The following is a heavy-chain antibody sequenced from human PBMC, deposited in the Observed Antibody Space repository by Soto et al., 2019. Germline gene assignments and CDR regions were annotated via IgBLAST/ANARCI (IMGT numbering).Heavy chain of an antibody. J-gene: IGHJ4*02. V-gene: IGHV5-51*01. CDR1: GYSFSSHW. D-gene: IGHD3-10*01. CDR2: IYPGDSDT. CDR3: ARDLGNFDSGSTYFDY. Sequence: SGESLKISCKGSGYSFSSHWIGWVRQMPGKGLDWMGIIYPGDSDTRYSPSFLGQVTTSADKSINTAYLQWSSLKASDTAMYYCARDLGNFDSGSTYFDYWGQGTLVTVSS.